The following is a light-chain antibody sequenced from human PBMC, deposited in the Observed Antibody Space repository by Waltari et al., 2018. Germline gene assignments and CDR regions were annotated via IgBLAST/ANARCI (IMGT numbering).Light chain of an antibody. CDR3: SSFTTSKTYV. V-gene: IGLV2-14*01. CDR1: NSDVGAYNY. CDR2: EVS. J-gene: IGLJ1*01. Sequence: QSALTQPASVSGSPGQSITISCTGTNSDVGAYNYVSWYQHYPGKVPKLRIYEVSNRPSGVSNRFSGSKSGNTASLTISGLQPEDEADYHCSSFTTSKTYVFGTGTKVTVL.